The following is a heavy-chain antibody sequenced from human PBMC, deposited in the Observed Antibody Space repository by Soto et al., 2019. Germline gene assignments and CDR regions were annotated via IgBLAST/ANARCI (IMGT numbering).Heavy chain of an antibody. CDR1: GFTFSTYN. CDR2: ISGSSSFM. J-gene: IGHJ4*02. CDR3: ARDRGTAVADTKD. D-gene: IGHD6-19*01. V-gene: IGHV3-21*01. Sequence: EVQLVESGGGLVKPGGSLRLSCAASGFTFSTYNMNWVRQAPGKGLEGVSSISGSSSFMEYADSVTGRFTISRENAKNSLYLQMNSLRAEDTAVDYCARDRGTAVADTKDWGQGTLVTVSS.